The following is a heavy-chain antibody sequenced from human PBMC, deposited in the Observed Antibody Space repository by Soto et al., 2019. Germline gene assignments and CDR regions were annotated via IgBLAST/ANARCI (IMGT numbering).Heavy chain of an antibody. CDR1: GYTFTGYY. CDR2: INPNSGGT. V-gene: IGHV1-2*04. CDR3: ARARRYYYIHYGMDV. D-gene: IGHD3-10*01. Sequence: QVQLVQSGAEVKKPGASVKVSCKASGYTFTGYYMHWVRQAPGQGLEWMGWINPNSGGTNYAQKFQGLVTMTRDTSISTAYMELSRLRSDDTAVYYCARARRYYYIHYGMDVWGQGTTVTLSS. J-gene: IGHJ6*02.